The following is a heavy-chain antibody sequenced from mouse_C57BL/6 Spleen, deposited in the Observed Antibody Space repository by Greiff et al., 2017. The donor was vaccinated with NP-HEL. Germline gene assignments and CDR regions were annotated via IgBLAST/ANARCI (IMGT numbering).Heavy chain of an antibody. J-gene: IGHJ4*01. D-gene: IGHD1-1*01. V-gene: IGHV5-9*01. Sequence: EVQLVESGGGLVKPGGSLKLSCAASGFTFSSYTMSWVRQTPEKRLEWVATISGGGGNTYYPDSVKGRFTISRDNAKNTLYLQMSSLRSEDTALYYCATLYYYGSSYAMDYWGQGTSVTVSS. CDR2: ISGGGGNT. CDR3: ATLYYYGSSYAMDY. CDR1: GFTFSSYT.